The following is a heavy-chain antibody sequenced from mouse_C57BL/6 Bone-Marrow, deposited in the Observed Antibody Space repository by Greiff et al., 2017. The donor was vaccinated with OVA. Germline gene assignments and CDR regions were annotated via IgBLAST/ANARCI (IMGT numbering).Heavy chain of an antibody. Sequence: EVKLEESGGGLVQPGGSLKLSCAASGFTFSDYGMAWVRQAPRKGPEWVAFISNLAYSIYYADTVTGRFTISRENAKNTLYLEMSSLRSEDTAMYYCARDTTDWYFDVWGTGTTVTVSS. J-gene: IGHJ1*03. CDR2: ISNLAYSI. D-gene: IGHD1-1*01. V-gene: IGHV5-15*04. CDR3: ARDTTDWYFDV. CDR1: GFTFSDYG.